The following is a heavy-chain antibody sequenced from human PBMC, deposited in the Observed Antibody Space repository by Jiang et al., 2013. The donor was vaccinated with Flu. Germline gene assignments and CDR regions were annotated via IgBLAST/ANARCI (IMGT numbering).Heavy chain of an antibody. J-gene: IGHJ6*02. CDR2: INPNSGGT. CDR3: ARGIRDISYYYYYGMDV. CDR1: GYTFTGYY. Sequence: SGAEVKKPGASVKVSCKASGYTFTGYYMHWVRQAPGQGLEWMGRINPNSGGTNYAQKFQGRVTMTRDTSINTAFMELSRLRSDDTAVFYXARGIRDISYYYYYGMDVWGQGTTVT. V-gene: IGHV1-2*06.